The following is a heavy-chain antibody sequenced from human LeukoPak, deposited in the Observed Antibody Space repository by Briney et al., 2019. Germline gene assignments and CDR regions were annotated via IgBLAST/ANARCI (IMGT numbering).Heavy chain of an antibody. D-gene: IGHD2-21*02. CDR2: IYYSGST. CDR3: ASEVVTSIEYFQH. J-gene: IGHJ1*01. CDR1: GGSISSGGYY. Sequence: PSQTLSLTCTVSGGSISSGGYYWSWIRQHPGKGLEWIGYIYYSGSTYYNPSLKSRVTISVDTSKNQFSLKLSSVTAADTAVYYCASEVVTSIEYFQHWGQGTLATVSS. V-gene: IGHV4-31*03.